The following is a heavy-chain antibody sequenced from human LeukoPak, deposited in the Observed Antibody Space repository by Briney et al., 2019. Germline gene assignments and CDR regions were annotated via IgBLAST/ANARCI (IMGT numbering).Heavy chain of an antibody. D-gene: IGHD3-3*01. Sequence: SQTLSLTCIVSGGSISSGDYYWSWIRQHPGKGLEWIGYIYYSGSTYYNPSLKSRVTISVDTSKNQFSLKLSSVTAADTAVYYCARAPPSGVVIIGPLAFDIWGQGTMVTVSS. CDR2: IYYSGST. J-gene: IGHJ3*02. CDR3: ARAPPSGVVIIGPLAFDI. CDR1: GGSISSGDYY. V-gene: IGHV4-31*03.